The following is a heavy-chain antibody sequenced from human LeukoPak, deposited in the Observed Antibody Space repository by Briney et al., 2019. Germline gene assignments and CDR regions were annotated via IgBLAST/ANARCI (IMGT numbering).Heavy chain of an antibody. CDR1: GFTFSNYA. J-gene: IGHJ4*02. CDR2: FITGGIST. Sequence: GGSLRLSCAASGFTFSNYAMSWVSQAPGKGLEWVSGFITGGISTYYADSVKGRFTISRDNSKNTLYLQMNSLRAEDTAVYYCAKSVYDRYYGSGSYGTYYFDYWGQGTLVTVAS. CDR3: AKSVYDRYYGSGSYGTYYFDY. V-gene: IGHV3-23*01. D-gene: IGHD3-10*01.